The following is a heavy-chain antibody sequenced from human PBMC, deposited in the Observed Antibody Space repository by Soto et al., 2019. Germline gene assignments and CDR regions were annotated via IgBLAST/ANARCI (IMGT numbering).Heavy chain of an antibody. CDR1: GYTFTGYY. CDR3: ARDKPVEWLSSYYYYYGMDV. CDR2: INPNSGGT. Sequence: XSVKVSCKASGYTFTGYYMHWGRQAPGQGLEWMGWINPNSGGTNYAQKFQGRVTMTRDTSISTAYMELSRLRSDDTAVYYCARDKPVEWLSSYYYYYGMDVWGQGTTVTVSS. V-gene: IGHV1-2*02. J-gene: IGHJ6*02. D-gene: IGHD3-3*01.